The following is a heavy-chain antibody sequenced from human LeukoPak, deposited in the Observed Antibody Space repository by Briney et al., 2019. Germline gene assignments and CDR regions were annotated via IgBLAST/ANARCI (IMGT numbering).Heavy chain of an antibody. V-gene: IGHV4-34*01. J-gene: IGHJ6*04. CDR2: INHSGST. CDR1: GGSFSGYY. CDR3: ARPITMVRGARDV. D-gene: IGHD3-10*01. Sequence: SETLSLTCAVYGGSFSGYYWSWIRQPPGKGLEWIGEINHSGSTNYNPSLKSRVTISVDTSKNQFSLKLSSVTAADTAVDYCARPITMVRGARDVWGKGTTVTISS.